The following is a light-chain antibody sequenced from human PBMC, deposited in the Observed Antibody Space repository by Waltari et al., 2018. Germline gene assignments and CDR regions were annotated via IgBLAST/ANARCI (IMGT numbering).Light chain of an antibody. V-gene: IGKV3-11*01. CDR3: QQYNNWPPLT. CDR1: QSVSSY. J-gene: IGKJ4*01. Sequence: EIVLTQSPATLSLSPGERATLSCRASQSVSSYLVWYQQKPGQTPRLLIYGASKRATGNPARFSGSGSGTDFTLTISSLQSEDFAVYYCQQYNNWPPLTFGGGTKVEIK. CDR2: GAS.